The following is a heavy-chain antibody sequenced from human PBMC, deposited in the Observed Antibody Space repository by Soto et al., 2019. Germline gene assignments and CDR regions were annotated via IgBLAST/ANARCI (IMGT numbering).Heavy chain of an antibody. CDR1: GYTFTSYY. CDR2: INPSGGST. J-gene: IGHJ4*02. CDR3: ARGHIVVVTAIRGGDY. Sequence: QVQLVQSGAEVKKPGASVKVSCKASGYTFTSYYMHWVRQAPGQGLEWMGIINPSGGSTSYAQKFQGRVTMTRDTCTSTVYRELSSLRSEDTAVYYCARGHIVVVTAIRGGDYWGQGTLVTVSS. D-gene: IGHD2-21*02. V-gene: IGHV1-46*01.